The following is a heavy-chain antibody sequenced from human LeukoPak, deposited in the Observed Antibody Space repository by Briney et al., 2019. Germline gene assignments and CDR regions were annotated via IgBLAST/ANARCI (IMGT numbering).Heavy chain of an antibody. CDR2: IYSGGST. V-gene: IGHV3-53*01. CDR3: ARERAYSSGWFNWFDP. CDR1: GFTVSSNY. Sequence: GGSLRLSCAASGFTVSSNYMSWVRQAPGKGLEWVSVIYSGGSTYYAASVKGRFTISRDNSKNTLYLQMNSLRAEDTAVYYCARERAYSSGWFNWFDPWGQGTLVTVSS. D-gene: IGHD6-19*01. J-gene: IGHJ5*02.